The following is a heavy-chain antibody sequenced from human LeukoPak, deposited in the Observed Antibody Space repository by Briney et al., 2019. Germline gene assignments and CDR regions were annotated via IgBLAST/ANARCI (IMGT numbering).Heavy chain of an antibody. D-gene: IGHD4-17*01. CDR1: GFTFSSYA. CDR3: AKHKENYGDSCLDDY. J-gene: IGHJ4*02. Sequence: PGGSLRLSCAASGFTFSSYAMHWVRQAPGKGLEWVAVISYDGSNKYYADSVKGRFTISRDNSKNTLYLQMNSLRVEDTAVYYCAKHKENYGDSCLDDYWGQGTPVTVSS. V-gene: IGHV3-30-3*02. CDR2: ISYDGSNK.